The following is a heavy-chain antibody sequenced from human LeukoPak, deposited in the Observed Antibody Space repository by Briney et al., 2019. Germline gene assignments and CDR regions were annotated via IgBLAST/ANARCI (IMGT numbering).Heavy chain of an antibody. Sequence: ASVKVSCKVSGYTLTELSMHWVRQAPGKALEWMGGFDPEDGETIYAQKFQGRVTMTEDTSTDTAYMELSSLRSEDTAVYYCATYPPAAQMYYFDYWGQGTLVTVSS. D-gene: IGHD2-2*01. V-gene: IGHV1-24*01. CDR1: GYTLTELS. CDR2: FDPEDGET. J-gene: IGHJ4*02. CDR3: ATYPPAAQMYYFDY.